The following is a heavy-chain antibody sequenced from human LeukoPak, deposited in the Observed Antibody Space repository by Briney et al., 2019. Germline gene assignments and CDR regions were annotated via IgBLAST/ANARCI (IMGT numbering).Heavy chain of an antibody. J-gene: IGHJ4*02. V-gene: IGHV4-39*01. CDR2: IYYSGST. Sequence: GSLRLSCAASGFTFSSYAMHWVRQPPGKGLEWIGSIYYSGSTYYNPSLKSRVTISVDTSKNQFSLKLNSVTATDTAVYYCARHYGPWGQGTLVTVSS. CDR1: GFTFSSYAMH. CDR3: ARHYGP. D-gene: IGHD3-10*01.